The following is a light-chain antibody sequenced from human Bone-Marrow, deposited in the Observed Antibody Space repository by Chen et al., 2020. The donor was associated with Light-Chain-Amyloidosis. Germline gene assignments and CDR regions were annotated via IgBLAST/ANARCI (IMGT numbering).Light chain of an antibody. Sequence: QSALTQPASVSGSPGQSLTTSCTGTSSDVGGDNHVSWYQQHPDKAPKLMIYEVTNPPSWVPDRFSGSKSDNTASLTISGLQTEDEADYFCSSYTITNTLVFGSGTRVTVL. J-gene: IGLJ1*01. V-gene: IGLV2-14*01. CDR1: SSDVGGDNH. CDR2: EVT. CDR3: SSYTITNTLV.